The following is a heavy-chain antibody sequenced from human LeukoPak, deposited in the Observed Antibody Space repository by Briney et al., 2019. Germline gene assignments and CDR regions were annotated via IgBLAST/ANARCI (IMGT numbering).Heavy chain of an antibody. CDR3: ARDLGS. CDR1: GFTFSSYS. D-gene: IGHD3-16*01. V-gene: IGHV3-48*01. J-gene: IGHJ5*02. Sequence: GGSLRLSCAASGFTFSSYSMNWVRQAPGKGLEWVSYISSSSSTIYYADSVKGRFTISRDNAKNSLYLQMNSLKTEDTAVYYCARDLGSWGQGTLVTVSS. CDR2: ISSSSSTI.